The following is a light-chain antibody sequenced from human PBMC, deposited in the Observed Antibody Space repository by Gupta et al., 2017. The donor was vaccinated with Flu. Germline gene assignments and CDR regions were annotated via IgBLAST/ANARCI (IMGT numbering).Light chain of an antibody. CDR3: TSYAPGNNLL. V-gene: IGLV2-8*02. CDR2: DVS. Sequence: QYALTQPPSASRAPGQSVALSCTPTSSDVGGFSYVSCYQQHPGKAPKLMISDVSKRPSGVPDRFSGSKSGNTASLTVSGLQAEDEADYYCTSYAPGNNLLFGGGTKLTVL. J-gene: IGLJ2*01. CDR1: SSDVGGFSY.